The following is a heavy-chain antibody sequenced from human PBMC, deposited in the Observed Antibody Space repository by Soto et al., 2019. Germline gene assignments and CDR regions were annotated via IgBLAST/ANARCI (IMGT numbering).Heavy chain of an antibody. CDR2: ISYDGSNK. D-gene: IGHD6-19*01. CDR1: GFIFSTSG. Sequence: QVQLVESGGGVVQPGRSLRLSCAASGFIFSTSGMHWVRQVPGKGLEWVAVISYDGSNKYYADSVKGRFIISRDNSKNTLYLQMNSLRAEDTAVYYCAKPTVPGSNDLEYWGQGTLVTVSS. CDR3: AKPTVPGSNDLEY. J-gene: IGHJ4*02. V-gene: IGHV3-30*18.